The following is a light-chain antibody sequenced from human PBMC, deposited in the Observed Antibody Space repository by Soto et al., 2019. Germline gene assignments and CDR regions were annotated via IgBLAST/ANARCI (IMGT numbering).Light chain of an antibody. CDR1: QDISNY. CDR2: DAS. Sequence: DIQMTQSPSSLSASVGDRVTITCQASQDISNYLNWYQQKPGKAPKLLIYDASNFETGVPSRFSGSGSGTDFTFTISSLQPEDIATYYCQQYDNLSSTFGPGTKVDIK. CDR3: QQYDNLSST. V-gene: IGKV1-33*01. J-gene: IGKJ3*01.